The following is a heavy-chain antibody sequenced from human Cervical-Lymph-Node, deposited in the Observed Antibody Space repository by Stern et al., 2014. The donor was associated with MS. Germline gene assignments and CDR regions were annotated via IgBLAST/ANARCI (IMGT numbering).Heavy chain of an antibody. V-gene: IGHV3-21*01. D-gene: IGHD3-16*01. CDR1: ASTFSAYS. CDR2: IRGGTGST. CDR3: TTRDNYGDY. Sequence: VQLVESGGGLVTPGGSLRLSCAVSASTFSAYSINWVRHAPGQGLEWVASIRGGTGSTYYADSVKGRFAISRDNDKKSLYLHMTTLRVEDTAIYYCTTRDNYGDYWGQGTLVTVSS. J-gene: IGHJ4*02.